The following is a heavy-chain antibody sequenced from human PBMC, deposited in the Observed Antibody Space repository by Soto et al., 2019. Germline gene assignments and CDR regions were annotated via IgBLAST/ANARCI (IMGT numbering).Heavy chain of an antibody. J-gene: IGHJ3*02. CDR1: GYPVTAYY. Sequence: QLHLVQSGAVVKKPGASVTVSCSASGYPVTAYYMHWVRQAPGRGLEWMGGINPATGAAKYTQTFQGRVTITRDTSTSTVFMELSGLTSEDTAVFYFARGGGVGVAGSAAFDMWGQGTVVTVSS. V-gene: IGHV1-2*02. CDR2: INPATGAA. D-gene: IGHD3-3*01. CDR3: ARGGGVGVAGSAAFDM.